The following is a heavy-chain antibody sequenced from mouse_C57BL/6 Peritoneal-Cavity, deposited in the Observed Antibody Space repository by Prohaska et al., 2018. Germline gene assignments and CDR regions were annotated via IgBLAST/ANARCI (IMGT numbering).Heavy chain of an antibody. CDR3: ASDGNLDDYAMDY. Sequence: PGASVKISCKASGYTFTDYYMNWVKQSHGKSLEWIGDINPNNGGTRYNQKFKGKATLTVDKSSSTAYMELRSLTSEDSAVYYCASDGNLDDYAMDYGGQGTAVTVYS. CDR2: INPNNGGT. CDR1: GYTFTDYY. J-gene: IGHJ4*01. D-gene: IGHD2-1*01. V-gene: IGHV1-26*01.